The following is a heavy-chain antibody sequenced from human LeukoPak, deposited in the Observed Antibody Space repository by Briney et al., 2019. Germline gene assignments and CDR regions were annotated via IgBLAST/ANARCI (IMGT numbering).Heavy chain of an antibody. CDR3: AKDGPYYDSSGYYPAFDY. J-gene: IGHJ4*02. D-gene: IGHD3-22*01. Sequence: PGGSLRLSCAASGFPFRSYGMHWVRQAPGKGLEWVAFIRYDGSNKYYADSVKGRFTISRDNSKNTLYLQMNSLRAEDTAVYYCAKDGPYYDSSGYYPAFDYWGQGTLVTVSS. CDR2: IRYDGSNK. V-gene: IGHV3-30*02. CDR1: GFPFRSYG.